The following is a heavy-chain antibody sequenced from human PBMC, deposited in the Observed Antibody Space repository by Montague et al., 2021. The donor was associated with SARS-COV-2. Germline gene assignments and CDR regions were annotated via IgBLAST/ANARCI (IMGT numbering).Heavy chain of an antibody. V-gene: IGHV4-39*07. D-gene: IGHD3-10*01. CDR2: IYYSGST. CDR3: ARDLRRGFDP. CDR1: GGSISSSSYY. J-gene: IGHJ5*02. Sequence: SETLSITCTVSGGSISSSSYYWGWIRQPPGKGLEWIGSIYYSGSTYYNPSLKSRVTISVDTSKNQFSLKLSSVTAADTAVYYCARDLRRGFDPWGQGTLVTVSS.